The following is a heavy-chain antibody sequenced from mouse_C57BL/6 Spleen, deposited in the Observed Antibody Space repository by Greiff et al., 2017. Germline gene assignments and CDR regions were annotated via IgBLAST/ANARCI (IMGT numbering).Heavy chain of an antibody. D-gene: IGHD1-1*01. Sequence: QVQLKESGPELVKPGASVKISCKASGYAFSSSWMNWVKQRPGKGLEWIGRIYPGDGDTNYNGKFKGKATLTADKSSSTAYMQLSSLTSEDSAVYFCARWDYYGSSMDYWGQGTSVTVSS. CDR2: IYPGDGDT. V-gene: IGHV1-82*01. J-gene: IGHJ4*01. CDR1: GYAFSSSW. CDR3: ARWDYYGSSMDY.